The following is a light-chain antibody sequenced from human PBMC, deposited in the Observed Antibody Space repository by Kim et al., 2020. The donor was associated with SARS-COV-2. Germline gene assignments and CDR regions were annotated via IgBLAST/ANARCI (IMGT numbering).Light chain of an antibody. J-gene: IGKJ1*01. CDR3: QKYSSSPAT. V-gene: IGKV3-20*01. Sequence: EIVLTQSPGTLSLSPGERATLSCRASQSVSSNYLAWYQQKPGQAPRLPIYGASSRATGIPDRFSGSGSGTDFTLTITRLEPEDFAVYYCQKYSSSPATFGQGPKVDIK. CDR2: GAS. CDR1: QSVSSNY.